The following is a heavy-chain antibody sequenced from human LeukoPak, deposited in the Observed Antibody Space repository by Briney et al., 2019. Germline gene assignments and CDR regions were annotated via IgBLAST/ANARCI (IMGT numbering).Heavy chain of an antibody. D-gene: IGHD3-3*01. CDR1: GFTFSRHW. CDR2: LRHDGTVE. V-gene: IGHV3-7*01. J-gene: IGHJ6*03. CDR3: AKSAADFWSGYNYYYYMDV. Sequence: GGSLRLSCAASGFTFSRHWMSWVRQAPGKGLEWVANLRHDGTVEYYVDSVKGRFTISRDNAKNSLYLQMTNLRAEDTAVYYCAKSAADFWSGYNYYYYMDVWGKGTTVTVSS.